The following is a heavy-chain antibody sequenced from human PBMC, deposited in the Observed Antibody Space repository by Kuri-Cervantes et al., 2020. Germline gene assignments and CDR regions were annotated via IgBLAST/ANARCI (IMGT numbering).Heavy chain of an antibody. CDR3: ASEDSSGWYGGVDY. CDR1: GGTFSSYA. Sequence: SVKVSCKASGGTFSSYAISWVRQAPGQGLEWMGGIIPIFGTANYAQKFQGRVTITTDESTSTAYMELSSLRSEDTAVYYCASEDSSGWYGGVDYWGQGTLVTVSS. V-gene: IGHV1-69*05. CDR2: IIPIFGTA. D-gene: IGHD6-19*01. J-gene: IGHJ4*02.